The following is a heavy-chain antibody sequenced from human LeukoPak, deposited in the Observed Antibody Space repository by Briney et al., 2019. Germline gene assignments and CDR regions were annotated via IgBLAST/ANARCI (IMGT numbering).Heavy chain of an antibody. CDR2: INPNSGGT. CDR1: GYTFTGYY. Sequence: ASVNVSCKASGYTFTGYYMHWVRQAPGQGLEWMGWINPNSGGTNYAQKFQGWVTMTRDTSISTAYMELSRLRSDDTAVYYCARDRYSGYEPDFDYWGQGTLVTVSS. CDR3: ARDRYSGYEPDFDY. D-gene: IGHD5-12*01. V-gene: IGHV1-2*04. J-gene: IGHJ4*02.